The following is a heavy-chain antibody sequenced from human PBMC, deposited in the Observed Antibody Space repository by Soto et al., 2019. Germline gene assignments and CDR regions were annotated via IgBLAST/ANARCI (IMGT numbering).Heavy chain of an antibody. CDR3: ARTAGRLLTGYYLPFDY. D-gene: IGHD3-9*01. J-gene: IGHJ4*02. Sequence: GGSLRLSCAASGFTFSSYWMHWVRQAPGKGLVYVSHINGDGSRTNYADSVKGRFTISRDNSKNTLYLQMGSLRAEDMAVYYCARTAGRLLTGYYLPFDYWGQGTLVTVSS. CDR2: INGDGSRT. V-gene: IGHV3-74*01. CDR1: GFTFSSYW.